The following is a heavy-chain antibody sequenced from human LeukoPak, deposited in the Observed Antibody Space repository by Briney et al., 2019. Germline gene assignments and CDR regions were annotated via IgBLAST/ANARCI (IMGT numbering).Heavy chain of an antibody. CDR2: IRYDGSNK. CDR3: ADLKTFPRDYFDY. J-gene: IGHJ4*02. CDR1: GFTFSSYG. Sequence: PGGSLRLSCAASGFTFSSYGMHWVRQAPGKGLEWVAFIRYDGSNKYYADSVKGRFTISRDNSKNTLYLQMHSLRAEDTAVYYCADLKTFPRDYFDYWGQGTLVTVSS. V-gene: IGHV3-30*02.